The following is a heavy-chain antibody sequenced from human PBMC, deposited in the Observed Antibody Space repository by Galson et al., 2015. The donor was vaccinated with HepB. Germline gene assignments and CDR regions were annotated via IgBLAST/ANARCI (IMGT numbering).Heavy chain of an antibody. CDR1: GFSFNTYG. J-gene: IGHJ2*01. V-gene: IGHV3-30*18. CDR3: AKGAFRFSIIRWYFDL. Sequence: SLRLSCAASGFSFNTYGMHWVRQAPGKGLEWVAAMSHDGRNKFYADSVKGRFQISRDNSMNTLYLQMNSLRAEDTALYYCAKGAFRFSIIRWYFDLWGRGTLVAVSS. D-gene: IGHD2/OR15-2a*01. CDR2: MSHDGRNK.